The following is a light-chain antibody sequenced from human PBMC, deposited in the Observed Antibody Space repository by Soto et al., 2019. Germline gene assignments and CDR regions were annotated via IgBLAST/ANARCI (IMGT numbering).Light chain of an antibody. CDR2: GAS. CDR1: QSVSSN. CDR3: QQYNNWPPKKT. Sequence: EIVMTQSPAILSVSPGERATLSCRVIQSVSSNLAWYQQKPGQAPRLLIYGASTRATGIPARFSGSGSGTEFTLTISSLQSEDFAVYYCQQYNNWPPKKTFGQGTKVDIK. J-gene: IGKJ1*01. V-gene: IGKV3-15*01.